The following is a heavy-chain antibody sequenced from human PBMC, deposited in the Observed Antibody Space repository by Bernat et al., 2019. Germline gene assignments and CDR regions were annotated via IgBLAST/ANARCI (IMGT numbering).Heavy chain of an antibody. CDR3: ARDRTVGATAQDF. D-gene: IGHD1-26*01. J-gene: IGHJ4*02. Sequence: QVQLVESGGGVVLPGRSLTLSCATSGFTFSNYGIHWVRQAPGKGLEWVAFTSYDGNDKYYADAVKGRITISRETSNNTVILQMNSLRGEDTAVYFCARDRTVGATAQDFWGQGTLVTISS. CDR2: TSYDGNDK. V-gene: IGHV3-30*03. CDR1: GFTFSNYG.